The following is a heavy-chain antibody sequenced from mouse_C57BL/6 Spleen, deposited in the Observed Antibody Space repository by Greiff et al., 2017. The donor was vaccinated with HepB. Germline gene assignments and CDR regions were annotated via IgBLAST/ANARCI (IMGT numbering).Heavy chain of an antibody. CDR1: GYTFTTYW. D-gene: IGHD2-3*01. Sequence: QVQLQQPGPELVKPGASVKLSCKASGYTFTTYWLHWVRQRPGKGLEWIGLINPNSGSTNYNEKFKSKATLTVDKSSSTAYMQLSSLTSEDSAVYYCARDDATGAMDYWGQGTSVTVSS. V-gene: IGHV1-64*01. CDR3: ARDDATGAMDY. CDR2: INPNSGST. J-gene: IGHJ4*01.